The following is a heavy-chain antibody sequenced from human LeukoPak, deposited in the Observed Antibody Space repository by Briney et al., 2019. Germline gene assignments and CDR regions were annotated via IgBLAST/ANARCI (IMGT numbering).Heavy chain of an antibody. Sequence: SQTLSLTCTVTGGSISSGSYYWSWIRQPAGKGLEWIGRIYTSGSTNYNPSLKSRVTISLDTSKNQFSLKLSSVTAADTAVYYCARDRRTLGYCSGGSCYWRNWYFDLWGRGTLVTVSS. CDR3: ARDRRTLGYCSGGSCYWRNWYFDL. D-gene: IGHD2-15*01. CDR2: IYTSGST. CDR1: GGSISSGSYY. V-gene: IGHV4-61*02. J-gene: IGHJ2*01.